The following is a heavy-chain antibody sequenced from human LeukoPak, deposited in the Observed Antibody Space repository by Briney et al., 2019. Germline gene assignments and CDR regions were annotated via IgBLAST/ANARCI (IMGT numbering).Heavy chain of an antibody. J-gene: IGHJ4*02. CDR2: IYYSGST. Sequence: SETLSLTCTVSGGSISSYYWSWIRQPPGKGLEWIGYIYYSGSTNYNPSLKSRVTISVDTSKNQFSLKLSSVTAADTAVYYCARIHSYSSSWSPYYFDYWGQGTLVTVSS. V-gene: IGHV4-59*01. D-gene: IGHD6-13*01. CDR3: ARIHSYSSSWSPYYFDY. CDR1: GGSISSYY.